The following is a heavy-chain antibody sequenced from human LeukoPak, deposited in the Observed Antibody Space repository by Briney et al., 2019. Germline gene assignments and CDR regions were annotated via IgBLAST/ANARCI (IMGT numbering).Heavy chain of an antibody. CDR1: GGSIGSYY. J-gene: IGHJ6*02. D-gene: IGHD6-19*01. Sequence: SETLSLTCTVSGGSIGSYYWSWIRQPAGKGLEWIGRIYTSGSTNYNPSLKSRVTMSVDTSKNQFSLKLSSVTAADTAVYYCARDSEIAVAGTPPVYYYGMDVWGRGTTVTVSS. CDR3: ARDSEIAVAGTPPVYYYGMDV. CDR2: IYTSGST. V-gene: IGHV4-4*07.